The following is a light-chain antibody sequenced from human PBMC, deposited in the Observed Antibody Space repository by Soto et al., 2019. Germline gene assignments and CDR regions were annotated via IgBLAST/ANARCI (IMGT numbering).Light chain of an antibody. J-gene: IGKJ4*01. CDR2: GAS. Sequence: EIVMTQSPATLSVSPGERVTLSGRASQSICRSLAWYQQRPGQAPRLLSYGASTSATGTPVRFSGIGSGTEFTLTINSLQSEDFVVYYCHQYDDWPLAFGGGTKVEIK. CDR3: HQYDDWPLA. V-gene: IGKV3D-15*01. CDR1: QSICRS.